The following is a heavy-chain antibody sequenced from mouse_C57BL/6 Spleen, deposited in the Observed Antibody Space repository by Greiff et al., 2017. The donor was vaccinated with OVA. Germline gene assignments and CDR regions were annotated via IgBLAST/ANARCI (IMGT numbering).Heavy chain of an antibody. Sequence: DVQLQESGAELVRPGASVKLSCTASGFNIKDYYMHWVKQRPEQGLEWIGRIDPEDGDTEYAPKFQGKATMTADTSSNTAYLQLSSLTSEDTAVYYCTSLRGDYYAMDYWGQGTSVTVSS. CDR2: IDPEDGDT. V-gene: IGHV14-1*01. J-gene: IGHJ4*01. CDR3: TSLRGDYYAMDY. D-gene: IGHD3-2*02. CDR1: GFNIKDYY.